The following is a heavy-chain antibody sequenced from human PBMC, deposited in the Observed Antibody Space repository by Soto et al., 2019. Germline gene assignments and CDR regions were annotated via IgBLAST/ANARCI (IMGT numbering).Heavy chain of an antibody. CDR3: ARAVQYYDASGYAN. CDR1: GYSFATSG. Sequence: QVKLVQSGTEVKKPGASIKVSCKASGYSFATSGMSWVRQAPGQGLEWMGWISGYNGNTNYDQNLQDRVTMTTDTSTNTAYLEVRNLRSVDTAVYYCARAVQYYDASGYANWGQGTLVTVSS. CDR2: ISGYNGNT. D-gene: IGHD3-22*01. V-gene: IGHV1-18*01. J-gene: IGHJ4*02.